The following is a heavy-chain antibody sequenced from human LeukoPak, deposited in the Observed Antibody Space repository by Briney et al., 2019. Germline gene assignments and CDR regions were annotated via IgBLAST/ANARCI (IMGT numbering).Heavy chain of an antibody. CDR2: ISGSGGST. V-gene: IGHV3-23*01. CDR1: GFTFSSYA. J-gene: IGHJ4*02. CDR3: ARGGLSIMGY. Sequence: GGSLRLSCAASGFTFSSYAMSWVRQAPGKGLEWVSAISGSGGSTYYADSVKGRFTISRDNARNSLYLQMNSLRAEDTAVYFCARGGLSIMGYWGQGTLVTVSS. D-gene: IGHD2/OR15-2a*01.